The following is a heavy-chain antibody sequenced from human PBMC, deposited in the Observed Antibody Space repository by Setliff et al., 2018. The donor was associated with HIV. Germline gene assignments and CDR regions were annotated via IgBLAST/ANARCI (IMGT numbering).Heavy chain of an antibody. Sequence: GGSLRLSCAASGFTFSSYAMHWVRQAPGKGLEWVAVISYDGINKYYADSVKGRFTISRDNSKNTLYLQMNSLRAEDTAVYYCARERLRFLEWLPLDYWGQGTLVTVSS. V-gene: IGHV3-30*04. D-gene: IGHD3-3*01. CDR3: ARERLRFLEWLPLDY. J-gene: IGHJ4*02. CDR2: ISYDGINK. CDR1: GFTFSSYA.